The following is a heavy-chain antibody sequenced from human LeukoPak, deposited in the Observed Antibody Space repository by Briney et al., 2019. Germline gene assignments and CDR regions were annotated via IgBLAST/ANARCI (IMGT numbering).Heavy chain of an antibody. CDR1: GGSIRNNY. CDR2: IYYTGGT. CDR3: AKYGGSGWVIDY. Sequence: PSETLSLTCTVSGGSIRNNYWTWILQPPGKGLEYIGYIYYTGGTNYNPSLKSRVTISVDTSKNQFSLKLNSVTAADTAVYFCAKYGGSGWVIDYWGQGTLVTVSS. V-gene: IGHV4-59*08. J-gene: IGHJ4*02. D-gene: IGHD6-19*01.